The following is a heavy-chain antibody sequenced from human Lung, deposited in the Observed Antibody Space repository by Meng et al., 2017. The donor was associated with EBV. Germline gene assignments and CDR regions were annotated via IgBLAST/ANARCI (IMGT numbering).Heavy chain of an antibody. V-gene: IGHV4-30-4*01. J-gene: IGHJ4*02. D-gene: IGHD3-9*01. CDR2: IYYSGST. CDR1: GGSISSGGYY. CDR3: ARAINYDILTD. Sequence: QGQLQGSGPGLLKPSQTLSLTCAVSGGSISSGGYYWSWIRQPPGKGLEWIGYIYYSGSTYYNPSLKSRVTISVDTSKNQFSLKLSSVTAADTAVYYCARAINYDILTDWGQGTLVTVSS.